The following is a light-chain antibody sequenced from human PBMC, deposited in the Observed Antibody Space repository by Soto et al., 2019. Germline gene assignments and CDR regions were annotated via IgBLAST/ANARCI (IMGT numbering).Light chain of an antibody. CDR3: QQYGSSPPGT. J-gene: IGKJ5*01. CDR2: GAS. CDR1: QSVSSSY. Sequence: EIVLTQSPGTLSLSPGERATLSCRASQSVSSSYLAWYQQKPGQAPRLLIYGASGRATGIPDRFSGSGSGTDFTLTISRLEPEDFAVYYCQQYGSSPPGTFGQGTRLEIK. V-gene: IGKV3-20*01.